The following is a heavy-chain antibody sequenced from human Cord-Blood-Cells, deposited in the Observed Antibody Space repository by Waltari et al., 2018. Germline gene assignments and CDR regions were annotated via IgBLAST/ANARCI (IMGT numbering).Heavy chain of an antibody. J-gene: IGHJ3*02. CDR1: GGSLRGYY. CDR2: INHSGIT. Sequence: HAQLQQWGAGLLKPSETLSLTCAVYGGSLRGYYWSWVRQPPGKGLEWIGEINHSGITNYHPSLKSRVTISVDTSKNQFSLKLSSVTAADTSVYYCAASSTSCPYAFDIWGQGTMVTVSS. CDR3: AASSTSCPYAFDI. V-gene: IGHV4-34*01. D-gene: IGHD2-2*01.